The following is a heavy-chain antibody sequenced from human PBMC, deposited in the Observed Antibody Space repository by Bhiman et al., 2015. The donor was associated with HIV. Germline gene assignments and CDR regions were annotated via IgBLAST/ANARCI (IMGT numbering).Heavy chain of an antibody. CDR3: AKAQPGNWYSGSPLLWAEYFQH. CDR1: GFKFDDYA. V-gene: IGHV3-9*01. Sequence: EVQLMESGGGLVQPGRSLRLSCAASGFKFDDYAMHWVRQAPGKGLEWVSGIGWDSDSKGYADSVRGRFTISRDNARNSLYLQMNSLRPEDTAFYYCAKAQPGNWYSGSPLLWAEYFQHWGQGTLVTVSS. CDR2: IGWDSDSK. D-gene: IGHD1-26*01. J-gene: IGHJ1*01.